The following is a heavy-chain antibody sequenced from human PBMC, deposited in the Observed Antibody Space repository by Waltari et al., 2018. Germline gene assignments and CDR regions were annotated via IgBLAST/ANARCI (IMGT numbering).Heavy chain of an antibody. Sequence: QVQLQESGPGLVKPSETLSLTCTVSGGFISSHYWSWIRQPPGKGLEWIGYIYYSGSTNYNPSLKSRVTISVDTSKNQFSLKLSSVTAADTAVYYCARLSTGHSDYWGQGTLVTVSS. CDR1: GGFISSHY. V-gene: IGHV4-59*11. J-gene: IGHJ4*02. D-gene: IGHD2-2*01. CDR2: IYYSGST. CDR3: ARLSTGHSDY.